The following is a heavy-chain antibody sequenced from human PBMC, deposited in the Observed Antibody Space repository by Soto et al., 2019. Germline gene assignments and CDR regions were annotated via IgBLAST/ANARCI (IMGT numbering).Heavy chain of an antibody. D-gene: IGHD6-6*01. Sequence: GGALKLSCAASGFTLSSIWMTWVRQAPGKGLEWVATISKDGSEKYHVDSVEGRFTISRDNAKNSVFLQVTSLRAEDTAVYYCVPRPPWGQGTLVTVSS. CDR3: VPRPP. CDR1: GFTLSSIW. J-gene: IGHJ5*02. CDR2: ISKDGSEK. V-gene: IGHV3-7*01.